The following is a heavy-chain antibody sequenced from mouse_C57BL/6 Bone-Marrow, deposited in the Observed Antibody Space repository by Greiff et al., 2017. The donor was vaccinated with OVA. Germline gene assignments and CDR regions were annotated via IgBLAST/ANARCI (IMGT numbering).Heavy chain of an antibody. CDR2: IYPGDGDT. Sequence: QVQLKQSGPELVKPGASVKISCKASGYAFSSSWMNWVKQRPGKGLEWIGRIYPGDGDTNYNGKFKGKATLTADKSSSTAYMQLSSLTSEDSAVYFCAEWRYGSPWYFDVWGTGTTVTVSS. D-gene: IGHD1-1*01. J-gene: IGHJ1*03. V-gene: IGHV1-82*01. CDR3: AEWRYGSPWYFDV. CDR1: GYAFSSSW.